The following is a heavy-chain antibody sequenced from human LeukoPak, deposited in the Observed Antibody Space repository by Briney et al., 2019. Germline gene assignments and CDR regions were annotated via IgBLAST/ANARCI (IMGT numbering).Heavy chain of an antibody. CDR1: GYSITSTYW. CDR2: LHHSGST. CDR3: ARVGGDDSTGHYSVDY. J-gene: IGHJ4*02. D-gene: IGHD3-22*01. V-gene: IGHV4-38-2*01. Sequence: SETLSLTCAVSGYSITSTYWWGWIRQTPGRGLEWIGSLHHSGSTSYSPSLKSRVTISVDTSKNQFSLRLSSVTAADTAVYYCARVGGDDSTGHYSVDYWGQGTLVTVSS.